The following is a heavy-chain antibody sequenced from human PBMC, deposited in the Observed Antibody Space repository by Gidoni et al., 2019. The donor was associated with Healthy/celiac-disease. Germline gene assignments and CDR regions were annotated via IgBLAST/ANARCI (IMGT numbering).Heavy chain of an antibody. Sequence: QVQLVESGGGVGQPGRSLRLSCAASGFTFSSYAMHWVRQAPGQGLEWVAGISYDGSNKYYADSVKGRFTISRDKSKNTLYLQMDSLRAEDTAVYYCARDRYGDQTDYWGQGTLVTVSS. V-gene: IGHV3-30*01. CDR2: ISYDGSNK. J-gene: IGHJ4*02. D-gene: IGHD4-17*01. CDR3: ARDRYGDQTDY. CDR1: GFTFSSYA.